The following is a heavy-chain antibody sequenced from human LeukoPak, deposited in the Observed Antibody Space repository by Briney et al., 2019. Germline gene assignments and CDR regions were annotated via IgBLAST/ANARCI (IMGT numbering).Heavy chain of an antibody. CDR1: GYTFSNYD. CDR2: ISVHNDNT. D-gene: IGHD2-8*01. CDR3: ARGRDAGRKVGLSGIPLTDFDY. J-gene: IGHJ4*02. V-gene: IGHV1-18*01. Sequence: ASVKVSCKASGYTFSNYDITWVRQAPGQGLEWMGWISVHNDNTNYARKFQGRVTMTTDTSTSTAYMELRSLRSDDTAVYYCARGRDAGRKVGLSGIPLTDFDYWGQGTLVTVSS.